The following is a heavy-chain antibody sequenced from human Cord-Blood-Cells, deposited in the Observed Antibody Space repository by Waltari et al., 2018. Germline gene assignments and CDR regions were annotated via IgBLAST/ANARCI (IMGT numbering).Heavy chain of an antibody. CDR1: GGSFSGYY. Sequence: QVQLQQWGAGLLKPSETLSLTCAVYGGSFSGYYWSWIRQPPGKGLEWIGEINRSGSTNYNPSLKSRVTISVDTSKNQFSLKLSSVTAADTAVYYCARVLTMSPEDYWGQGTLVTVSS. D-gene: IGHD3-9*01. CDR2: INRSGST. CDR3: ARVLTMSPEDY. V-gene: IGHV4-34*01. J-gene: IGHJ4*02.